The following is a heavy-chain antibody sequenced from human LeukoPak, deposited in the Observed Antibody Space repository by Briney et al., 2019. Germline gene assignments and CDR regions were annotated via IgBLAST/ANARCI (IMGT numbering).Heavy chain of an antibody. CDR1: GYRFTSYW. J-gene: IGHJ4*02. D-gene: IGHD1-26*01. V-gene: IGHV5-51*01. Sequence: GGSLEISCKGSGYRFTSYWIGLVRPVPGKGLEWMGIIYPGDSDTIYSRSCQGQVTISADKSISTASLQCSRLKASNTAMYYCARLSEGATRFDYWGQGTLVTVSS. CDR2: IYPGDSDT. CDR3: ARLSEGATRFDY.